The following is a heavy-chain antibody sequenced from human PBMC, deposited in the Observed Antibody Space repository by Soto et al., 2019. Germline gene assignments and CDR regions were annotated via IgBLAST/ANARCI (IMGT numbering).Heavy chain of an antibody. CDR2: IDHSGYT. CDR3: ARVRDWFDT. CDR1: CGSFSGYD. V-gene: IGHV4-34*01. J-gene: IGHJ5*02. D-gene: IGHD3-3*01. Sequence: XETLSLPCAVYCGSFSGYDWNWIRQPPGKGLEWIGEIDHSGYTNYNPSLKSRVTISVDTSKNQFSLRLTSVTAADTAVYYCARVRDWFDTWGQGTLVTVSS.